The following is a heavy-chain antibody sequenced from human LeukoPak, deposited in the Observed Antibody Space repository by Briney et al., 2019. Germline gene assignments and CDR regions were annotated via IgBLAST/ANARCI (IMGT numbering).Heavy chain of an antibody. CDR3: ARDIAYCGGDCYSIYDY. CDR2: IKQDGSEK. V-gene: IGHV3-7*01. CDR1: GFTFSSSA. D-gene: IGHD2-21*02. J-gene: IGHJ4*02. Sequence: PGGSLRLSCAASGFTFSSSAMSWVRQAPGKGLEWVANIKQDGSEKYYVDSVKGRFTISRDNAKNSLYLQMNSLRAEDTAVYYCARDIAYCGGDCYSIYDYWGQGTLVTVSS.